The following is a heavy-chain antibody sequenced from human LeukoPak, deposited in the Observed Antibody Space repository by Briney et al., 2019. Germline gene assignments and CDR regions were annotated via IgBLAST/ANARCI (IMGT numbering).Heavy chain of an antibody. CDR1: GFTFSSYA. CDR2: ISYDGSNK. J-gene: IGHJ6*02. V-gene: IGHV3-30-3*01. D-gene: IGHD3-10*01. CDR3: ARDLGSPGDYYYGMDV. Sequence: PGGSLRLSCAASGFTFSSYAMSWVRQAPGKGLEWVAVISYDGSNKYYADSVKGRFTISRDNSKNTLYLQMNSLRAEDTAVYYCARDLGSPGDYYYGMDVWGQGTTVTVSS.